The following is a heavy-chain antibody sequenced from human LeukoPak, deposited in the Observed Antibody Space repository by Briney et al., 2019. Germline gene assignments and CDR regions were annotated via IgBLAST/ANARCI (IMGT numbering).Heavy chain of an antibody. D-gene: IGHD2-2*01. CDR1: GYSISSGYY. CDR3: ARVRSYCSSTSCYERDAFDI. V-gene: IGHV4-38-2*02. J-gene: IGHJ3*02. Sequence: PSETLSLTCTVSGYSISSGYYWGWIRQPPGKGLEWIGSIYHSGSTYYNPSLKSRVTISVDTSKNQFSLKLSSVTAADTAVYYCARVRSYCSSTSCYERDAFDIWGQGTMVTVSS. CDR2: IYHSGST.